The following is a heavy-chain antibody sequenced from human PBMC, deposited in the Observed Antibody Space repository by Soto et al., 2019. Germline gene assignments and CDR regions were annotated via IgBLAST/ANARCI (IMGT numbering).Heavy chain of an antibody. D-gene: IGHD2-2*01. J-gene: IGHJ6*02. Sequence: GASVKVSCKASGYTFTSYYMHWVRQAPGQGLEWMGIINPSGGSTSYAQKFQGRVTMTRDTSTSTVYMELSSLRSEDTAVYYCAREHIVVVPAAMFYYYYGMDVWGQGTTVTVSS. CDR2: INPSGGST. CDR1: GYTFTSYY. CDR3: AREHIVVVPAAMFYYYYGMDV. V-gene: IGHV1-46*01.